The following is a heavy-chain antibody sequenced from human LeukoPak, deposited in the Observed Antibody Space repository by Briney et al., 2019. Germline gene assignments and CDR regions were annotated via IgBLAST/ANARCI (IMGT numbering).Heavy chain of an antibody. CDR2: IFYSGST. V-gene: IGHV4-39*07. J-gene: IGHJ4*02. D-gene: IGHD3-10*01. Sequence: PSETLSLTCTVSGGSISTSNYYWGWIRQPPGKGLEWIGNIFYSGSTYYGPSLKSRLTISLDTSRNQFSLKLNSVTAADTAVYYCARGKEVITMLRGLKPGYYFDYWGQGTLVTVSS. CDR1: GGSISTSNYY. CDR3: ARGKEVITMLRGLKPGYYFDY.